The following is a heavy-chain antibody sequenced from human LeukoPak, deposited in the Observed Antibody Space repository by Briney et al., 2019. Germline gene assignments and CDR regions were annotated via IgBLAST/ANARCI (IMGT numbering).Heavy chain of an antibody. Sequence: NSSETLSLTCTVSGGSTSSYYWNWIRQPPGKGLEWIGYIHYSGSTNYNPSLKSRVTISVDTSKNQFFLKLTSVTAADTALYYCASPSGSYMTDAFDIWGQGTMVTVSS. CDR2: IHYSGST. J-gene: IGHJ3*02. V-gene: IGHV4-59*01. CDR1: GGSTSSYY. CDR3: ASPSGSYMTDAFDI. D-gene: IGHD1-26*01.